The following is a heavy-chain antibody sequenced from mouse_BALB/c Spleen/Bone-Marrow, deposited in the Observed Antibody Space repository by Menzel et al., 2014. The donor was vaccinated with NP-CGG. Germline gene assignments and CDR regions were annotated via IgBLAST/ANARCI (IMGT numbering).Heavy chain of an antibody. J-gene: IGHJ3*01. Sequence: AQMKESGPEMVKPGASVKISCKASGYTFSDYNMHWVQQSHGKSLEWIGNIYPYNGGTGYNQKFKRKATLTVGNSSSTAYMELRSLTSEDSAVYHCARGWLLSWFAYWGQGTLVTVSA. D-gene: IGHD2-3*01. CDR3: ARGWLLSWFAY. CDR1: GYTFSDYN. V-gene: IGHV1S29*02. CDR2: IYPYNGGT.